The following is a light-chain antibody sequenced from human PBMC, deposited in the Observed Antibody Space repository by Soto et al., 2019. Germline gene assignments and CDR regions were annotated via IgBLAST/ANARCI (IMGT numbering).Light chain of an antibody. CDR2: AAS. CDR3: QQSYSTPWT. CDR1: QSISSY. V-gene: IGKV1-39*01. J-gene: IGKJ1*01. Sequence: DLQMTQSPSSLSASVGDRVTITCRASQSISSYLNWYQQKPGKAPKLLIYAASSLQCGVPSRFSGSGSGTDFTLTISSLQPEDFATYYCQQSYSTPWTFGKGTKVEIK.